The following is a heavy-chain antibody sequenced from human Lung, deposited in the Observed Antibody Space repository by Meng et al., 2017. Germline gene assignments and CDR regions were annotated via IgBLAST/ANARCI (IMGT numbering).Heavy chain of an antibody. D-gene: IGHD1-14*01. CDR3: ARGEREPDY. CDR2: INHSGST. Sequence: QVQLQQAGAGLLNPSETLSLTCAVYGGSFSGYYWSWIRQPPGKGLEXIGDINHSGSTNYNPSLKSRVTISVDTSKNHFSLKLNSVTAADTAVFYCARGEREPDYWGQGTLVTVAS. CDR1: GGSFSGYY. J-gene: IGHJ4*02. V-gene: IGHV4-34*01.